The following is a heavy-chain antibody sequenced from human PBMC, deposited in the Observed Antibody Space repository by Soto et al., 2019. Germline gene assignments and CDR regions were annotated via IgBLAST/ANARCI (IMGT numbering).Heavy chain of an antibody. CDR2: ISGRGDST. CDR3: AKGTRSSAWLLDY. V-gene: IGHV3-23*01. D-gene: IGHD6-19*01. Sequence: GGSLRLSCAASGFSFSTYGMSWVRQAPGKGLEWVSGISGRGDSTCNADSVKGRFTISRDNSKSTVYLQMNKLRVEDTAVYYCAKGTRSSAWLLDYWGQGSMVTVSS. CDR1: GFSFSTYG. J-gene: IGHJ4*02.